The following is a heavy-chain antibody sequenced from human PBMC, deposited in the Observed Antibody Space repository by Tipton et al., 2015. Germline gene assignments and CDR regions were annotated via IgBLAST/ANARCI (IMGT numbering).Heavy chain of an antibody. Sequence: QSGAEVKKPGASVKVSCKASGYSFTSYFIHWVRQAPGQGLEWMGMINPSGGTTTYAQKIQGRVIMTRDTSTSTVYMDLRSLRSDDTAVYYCARVGRQLPPNWFDPWGQGTLVTVSS. CDR3: ARVGRQLPPNWFDP. J-gene: IGHJ5*02. CDR2: INPSGGTT. D-gene: IGHD2-2*01. V-gene: IGHV1-46*01. CDR1: GYSFTSYF.